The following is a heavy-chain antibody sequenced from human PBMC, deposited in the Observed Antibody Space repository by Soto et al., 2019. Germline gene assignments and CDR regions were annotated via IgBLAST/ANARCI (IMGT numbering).Heavy chain of an antibody. V-gene: IGHV3-21*01. Sequence: GGSLRLSCAASGFTFSSYSMVWVRQAPEKGLEWVSSIGGSSGHIYYADSLKGRFTISRDNAKNSLYLQMNSLRVDDTAVYYCARTNGAYSNYFDYWGQGTLVTVSS. CDR2: IGGSSGHI. CDR3: ARTNGAYSNYFDY. D-gene: IGHD2-8*01. J-gene: IGHJ4*02. CDR1: GFTFSSYS.